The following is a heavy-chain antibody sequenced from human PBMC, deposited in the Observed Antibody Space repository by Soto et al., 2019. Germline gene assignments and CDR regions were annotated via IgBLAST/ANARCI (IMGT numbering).Heavy chain of an antibody. V-gene: IGHV3-33*01. CDR2: IWYDGSNK. CDR1: GFTFSSYG. CDR3: ARAATGTTLYYGMDV. D-gene: IGHD1-7*01. Sequence: PGGSLRLSCAASGFTFSSYGMHWVRQAPGKGLEWVAVIWYDGSNKYYADSVKGRFTISRDNSKNTLYLQMNSLRAEDTAVYYCARAATGTTLYYGMDVWGQGTTVTVSS. J-gene: IGHJ6*02.